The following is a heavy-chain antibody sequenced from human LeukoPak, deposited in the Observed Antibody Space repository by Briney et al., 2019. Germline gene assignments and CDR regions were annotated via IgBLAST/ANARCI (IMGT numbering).Heavy chain of an antibody. V-gene: IGHV3-53*01. Sequence: GGPLRLSCAASGFTVSNNYMSWVRQAPGKGLEWVSIIYSGGDTYYADSVKGRFTISRDNSKNTMSLQMNGLRADDTAVYYCVSHSDSLTSYCSDYWGQGTLVTVSS. J-gene: IGHJ4*02. CDR1: GFTVSNNY. CDR3: VSHSDSLTSYCSDY. D-gene: IGHD3-9*01. CDR2: IYSGGDT.